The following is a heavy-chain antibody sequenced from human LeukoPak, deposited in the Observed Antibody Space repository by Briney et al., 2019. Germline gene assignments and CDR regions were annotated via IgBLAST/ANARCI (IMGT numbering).Heavy chain of an antibody. J-gene: IGHJ2*01. CDR1: GYTLTELS. D-gene: IGHD3-16*01. CDR3: ARLMSWGASSWYFDL. V-gene: IGHV1-24*01. CDR2: FDPEDGET. Sequence: ASVKVSCKVSGYTLTELSMHWVRQAPGKGLEWMGGFDPEDGETIYAQKFQGRVTITTDESTSTAYMELSSLRSEDTAVYYCARLMSWGASSWYFDLWGRGTLVTVSS.